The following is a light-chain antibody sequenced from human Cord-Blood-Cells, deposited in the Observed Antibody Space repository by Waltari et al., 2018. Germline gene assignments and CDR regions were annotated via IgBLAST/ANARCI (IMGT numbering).Light chain of an antibody. J-gene: IGKJ4*01. CDR1: QDISNY. V-gene: IGKV1-33*01. CDR2: DAS. CDR3: QQYDNLPPLT. Sequence: DTQLTQSPSSLSASVGDRVTITCQASQDISNYLNWYQQKPGKDPKRLIYDASNLETGVPSRFSGSGSGTDFTFTISSLQPEDIATYYCQQYDNLPPLTFGGGTKVEIK.